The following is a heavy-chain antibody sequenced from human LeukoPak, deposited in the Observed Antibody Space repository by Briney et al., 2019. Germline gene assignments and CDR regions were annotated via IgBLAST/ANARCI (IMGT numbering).Heavy chain of an antibody. CDR2: IRYDGNNE. CDR1: GFTLSNYG. V-gene: IGHV3-30*02. Sequence: PGGSLRLSCVASGFTLSNYGMHWVRQAPGKGLEWVASIRYDGNNEYYADSVKGRFTISRDNSKNTLYLQMNSLRAEDTAVYYCAKEEGSRAAWGCSRLSCSELGYWGQGTLVTVSS. D-gene: IGHD2-2*01. J-gene: IGHJ4*02. CDR3: AKEEGSRAAWGCSRLSCSELGY.